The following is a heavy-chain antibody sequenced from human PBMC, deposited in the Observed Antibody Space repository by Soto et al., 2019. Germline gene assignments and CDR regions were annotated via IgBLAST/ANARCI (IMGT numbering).Heavy chain of an antibody. J-gene: IGHJ2*01. D-gene: IGHD3-3*01. V-gene: IGHV4-30-2*01. CDR3: ARVKVGDLFRFNWFFDL. CDR2: IFHTGST. CDR1: GGSISSGNFS. Sequence: QLQLQESDSGLVKPSQTLSLTCTVSGGSISSGNFSWTWIRQPPGKGLEWIAYIFHTGSTFYNSSLHPRVSISVDRSKNQFSLKLKSVTETDTAVYYCARVKVGDLFRFNWFFDLWGRGTLVTVSS.